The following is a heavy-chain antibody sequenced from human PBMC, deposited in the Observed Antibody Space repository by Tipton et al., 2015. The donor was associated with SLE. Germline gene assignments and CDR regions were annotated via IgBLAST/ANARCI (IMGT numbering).Heavy chain of an antibody. CDR3: ARRSTTFYGMDV. V-gene: IGHV5-51*03. Sequence: VQLVQSGVEVKKPGESLKISCKGSGYSFTTYWIGWVRQVPGKGLEWMGIIYPGDSETTYSPSFEGQVTISVDKSISTAYLQWSSLKASDSAMYYCARRSTTFYGMDVWGQGTTVTVS. CDR1: GYSFTTYW. D-gene: IGHD2-2*01. CDR2: IYPGDSET. J-gene: IGHJ6*02.